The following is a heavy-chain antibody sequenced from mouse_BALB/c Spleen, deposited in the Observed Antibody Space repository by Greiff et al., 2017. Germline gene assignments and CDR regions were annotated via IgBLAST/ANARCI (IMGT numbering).Heavy chain of an antibody. CDR3: ARHGNYDY. D-gene: IGHD2-1*01. CDR2: ISSGGSYT. CDR1: GFTFSSYG. J-gene: IGHJ3*01. V-gene: IGHV5-6*01. Sequence: EVKVVESGGDLVKPGGSLKLSCAASGFTFSSYGMSWVRQTPDKRLEWVATISSGGSYTYYPDSVKGRFTISRDNAKNTLYLQMSSLKSEDTAMYYCARHGNYDYWGQGTLVTVSA.